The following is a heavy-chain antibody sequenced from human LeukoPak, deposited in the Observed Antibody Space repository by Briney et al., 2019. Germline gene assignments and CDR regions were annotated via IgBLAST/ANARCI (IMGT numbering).Heavy chain of an antibody. J-gene: IGHJ6*02. Sequence: SETLSLTCTVSGGSVSSDSYYWSWVRQPPGKGLDWIGYIYYRGSTKYNPSLKSRVTISVETSKNQFSLKLSSATAADTAVYYCAREHQSMDVWGQGTTVTVSS. D-gene: IGHD2-2*01. V-gene: IGHV4-61*01. CDR2: IYYRGST. CDR1: GGSVSSDSYY. CDR3: AREHQSMDV.